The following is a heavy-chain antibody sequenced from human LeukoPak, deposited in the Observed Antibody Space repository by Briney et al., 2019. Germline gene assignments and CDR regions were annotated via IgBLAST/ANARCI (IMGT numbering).Heavy chain of an antibody. CDR3: TKGALRYSSSYDY. V-gene: IGHV3-7*03. CDR1: GFSFSSYW. D-gene: IGHD6-13*01. Sequence: GGSLRLSCAASGFSFSSYWMSWVRQAPGKGLEWVANIKLDGSEKYYVDSVKGRFTISRDNAKNSLYLQMNSLRAEDTAMYYCTKGALRYSSSYDYWGQGTPVTVSS. CDR2: IKLDGSEK. J-gene: IGHJ4*02.